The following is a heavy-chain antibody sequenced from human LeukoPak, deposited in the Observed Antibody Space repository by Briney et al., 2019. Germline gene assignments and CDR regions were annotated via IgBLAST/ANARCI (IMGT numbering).Heavy chain of an antibody. D-gene: IGHD2-15*01. CDR1: GFTFSSFA. Sequence: GGSLRLTCAASGFTFSSFALSWVRQAPGKGLEWISGISGSGGRTDYADSVKGRFTISRDNSKNTLYLQMSSLRADDTALYYCAKSPPRCSGGSCYGYWGQGTLVTVSS. J-gene: IGHJ4*02. V-gene: IGHV3-23*01. CDR3: AKSPPRCSGGSCYGY. CDR2: ISGSGGRT.